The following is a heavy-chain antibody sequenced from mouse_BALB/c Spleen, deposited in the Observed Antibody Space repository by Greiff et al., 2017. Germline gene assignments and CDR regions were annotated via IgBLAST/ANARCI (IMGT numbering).Heavy chain of an antibody. Sequence: EVQLLESGAGLVKPGGSLKLSCAASGFTFSDYYMHWVRQTPEKRLEWVGTISAGGSYTYYPDSVKGRFTITRNNAKNNLYLQMSSLTSEDTAMYYCAGDRDYGSSYEAMDYWGQGTSVTVSS. CDR2: ISAGGSYT. J-gene: IGHJ4*01. V-gene: IGHV5-4*02. CDR1: GFTFSDYY. D-gene: IGHD1-1*01. CDR3: AGDRDYGSSYEAMDY.